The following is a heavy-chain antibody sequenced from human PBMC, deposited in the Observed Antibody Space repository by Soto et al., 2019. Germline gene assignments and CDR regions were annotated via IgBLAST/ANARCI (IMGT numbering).Heavy chain of an antibody. Sequence: QVQLQESGPGLVKPSQTLSLTCTVSGGSIRNSGYYWSWIRQLPGKGLEWIGFISYSGSTDYAPSLMSRVTMSVDTSKNQFPLNLSSVTAADTAVYYCGRDAVTKRDFYYYGMDVWGRGTTVTVSS. D-gene: IGHD4-4*01. CDR3: GRDAVTKRDFYYYGMDV. V-gene: IGHV4-31*03. CDR2: ISYSGST. CDR1: GGSIRNSGYY. J-gene: IGHJ6*02.